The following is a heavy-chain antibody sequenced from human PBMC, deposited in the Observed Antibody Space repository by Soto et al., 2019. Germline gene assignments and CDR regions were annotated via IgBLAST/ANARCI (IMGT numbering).Heavy chain of an antibody. CDR1: GASISGSYYY. J-gene: IGHJ4*02. Sequence: PSETLSLTCAVSGASISGSYYYFSCLGQSPGKGPEWIGSVFYTGFTSYNPSLESRVSVSVDTSKSQFSLKLSAVTAADTAVYYCATSQKGYNWNYFDHWGQGTLVTVSS. V-gene: IGHV4-39*01. CDR2: VFYTGFT. D-gene: IGHD1-20*01. CDR3: ATSQKGYNWNYFDH.